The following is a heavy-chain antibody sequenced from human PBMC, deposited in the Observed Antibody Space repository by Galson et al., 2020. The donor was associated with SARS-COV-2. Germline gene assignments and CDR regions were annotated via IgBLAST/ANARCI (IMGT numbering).Heavy chain of an antibody. CDR3: ARRLSGYSNHDPLYNWFDP. CDR2: IYYSGST. J-gene: IGHJ5*02. D-gene: IGHD4-4*01. V-gene: IGHV4-39*01. Sequence: SETLSLTCTVSGGSISSSSYYWGWIRQPPGKGLEWIGSIYYSGSTYYNTSLKSRVTISVDTSKNQFSLKLSSVTAADTAVYYCARRLSGYSNHDPLYNWFDPWGQGTLVTVSS. CDR1: GGSISSSSYY.